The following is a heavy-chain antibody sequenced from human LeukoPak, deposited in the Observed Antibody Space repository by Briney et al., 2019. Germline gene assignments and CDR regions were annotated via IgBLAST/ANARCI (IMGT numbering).Heavy chain of an antibody. CDR1: GGSITSYH. CDR2: ISYSGST. CDR3: ARHYGP. J-gene: IGHJ5*02. V-gene: IGHV4-59*08. D-gene: IGHD3-10*01. Sequence: SETLSLTCPVSGGSITSYHWNWIRQPPGKGLEWIGYISYSGSTSYNPSLKSRVTISVVTSKNQFSLKLNSVTAADTAVYYCARHYGPWGQGTLVTVSS.